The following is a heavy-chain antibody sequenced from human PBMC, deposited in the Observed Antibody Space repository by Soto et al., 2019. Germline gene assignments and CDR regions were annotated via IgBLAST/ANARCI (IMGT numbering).Heavy chain of an antibody. Sequence: QMQLVQSGPEVKKPGTSVKVSCKASGFTFTSSAVQWVRQARGQRLEWIGWIVVGSGNTNYAQKFQERVTITRDMSTSTAYMELSSLRSEDTAVYYCAAVGYSSSSGGFYFDYWGQGTLVTVSS. D-gene: IGHD6-6*01. CDR1: GFTFTSSA. CDR2: IVVGSGNT. J-gene: IGHJ4*02. V-gene: IGHV1-58*01. CDR3: AAVGYSSSSGGFYFDY.